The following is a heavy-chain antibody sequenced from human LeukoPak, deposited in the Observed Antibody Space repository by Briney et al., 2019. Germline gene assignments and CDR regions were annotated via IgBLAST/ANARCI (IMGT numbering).Heavy chain of an antibody. CDR1: GFTFRDYG. D-gene: IGHD2/OR15-2a*01. J-gene: IGHJ4*02. CDR2: TRSRIYGGAP. V-gene: IGHV3-49*04. CDR3: ARGQTVPGAKYYFDF. Sequence: GGSLRLSCLTSGFTFRDYGLGWVRQAPGMGLEWVSFTRSRIYGGAPEYAASVRGRFSVSRDDSESIAYLQMNNLKSEDTAVYYCARGQTVPGAKYYFDFWSPGTLVTVSS.